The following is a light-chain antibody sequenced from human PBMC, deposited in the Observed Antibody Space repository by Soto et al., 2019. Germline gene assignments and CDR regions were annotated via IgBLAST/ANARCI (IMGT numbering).Light chain of an antibody. CDR1: SSDVGYYNY. J-gene: IGLJ3*02. Sequence: QSALTQPPSASGSPGQSVTIPCTGTSSDVGYYNYVSWYQQHPGKAPKLIIYEVSERPSGVPDRFSGSKSGNTASLTVSGLQAEDEADYYCSSYGGYNTLLFGGGTKLTVL. CDR2: EVS. V-gene: IGLV2-8*01. CDR3: SSYGGYNTLL.